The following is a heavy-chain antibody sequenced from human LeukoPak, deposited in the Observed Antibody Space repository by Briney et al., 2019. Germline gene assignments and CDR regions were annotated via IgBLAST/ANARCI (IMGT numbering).Heavy chain of an antibody. J-gene: IGHJ4*02. CDR3: ARRHRDGYNLGDY. D-gene: IGHD5-24*01. Sequence: GGSLRLSCAASGFTFSSYAMSWVRQAPGKGLEWVSAISGSGGSTHYADSVKGRFTISRDNSKNTLYLQMNSLRAEDTAVYYCARRHRDGYNLGDYWGQGTLVTVSS. CDR1: GFTFSSYA. CDR2: ISGSGGST. V-gene: IGHV3-23*01.